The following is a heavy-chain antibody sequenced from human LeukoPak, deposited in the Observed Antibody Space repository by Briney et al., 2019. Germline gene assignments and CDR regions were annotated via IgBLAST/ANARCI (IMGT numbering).Heavy chain of an antibody. CDR1: GGSISSGAYY. CDR2: IYYSGST. Sequence: PSETLSLTCTVSGGSISSGAYYWSWIRQPPGKGLEWIGYIYYSGSTNYNPSLESRVTISVDTSKNQFSLKLSSVTAADTAVYYCARGAFRLAFDIWGQGTMVTVSS. J-gene: IGHJ3*02. D-gene: IGHD2/OR15-2a*01. CDR3: ARGAFRLAFDI. V-gene: IGHV4-61*08.